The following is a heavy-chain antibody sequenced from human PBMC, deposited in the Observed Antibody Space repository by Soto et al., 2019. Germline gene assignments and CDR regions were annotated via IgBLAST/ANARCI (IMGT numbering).Heavy chain of an antibody. CDR2: ISGYDGRT. J-gene: IGHJ6*02. CDR1: GYTFTRYG. CDR3: ARAGDVPYYSYGMDV. Sequence: QVHLVQSGAEVKKPGASVKVSCKTSGYTFTRYGISWVRQAPGQGLEWMGWISGYDGRTNFAQKVQDRVTMTTDTATTTVDMELRSLSSDDTAVYYCARAGDVPYYSYGMDVWGQGTTVTVSS. V-gene: IGHV1-18*01. D-gene: IGHD2-21*02.